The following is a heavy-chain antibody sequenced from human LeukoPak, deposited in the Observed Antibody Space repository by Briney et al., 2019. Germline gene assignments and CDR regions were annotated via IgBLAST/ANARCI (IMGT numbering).Heavy chain of an antibody. CDR2: INPNSGGT. CDR1: GNTFAGYY. V-gene: IGHV1-2*02. Sequence: ASVRVSCKASGNTFAGYYVHWVRQAPGQGLEWMGWINPNSGGTNYAQKFQGRVTMTRDTSISTAYMELSRLRSDDTAVYYCARDGTYYDSSGYPYYYYMDVWGKGTTVTVSS. CDR3: ARDGTYYDSSGYPYYYYMDV. D-gene: IGHD3-22*01. J-gene: IGHJ6*03.